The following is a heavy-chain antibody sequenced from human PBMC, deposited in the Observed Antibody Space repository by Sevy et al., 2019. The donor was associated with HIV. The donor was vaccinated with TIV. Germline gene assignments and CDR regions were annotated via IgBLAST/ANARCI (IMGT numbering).Heavy chain of an antibody. CDR3: AREDRMRTYYFDY. Sequence: SETLSLICSVSGDSVSSGGYYWTWIRQPPGKGLEWIGYIYYSGSTDYNFSLKSRVTISVDTSKNQFSLNLRSVTAADTAVYYCAREDRMRTYYFDYRGQGVLVTVSS. J-gene: IGHJ4*02. D-gene: IGHD3-10*01. V-gene: IGHV4-61*08. CDR2: IYYSGST. CDR1: GDSVSSGGYY.